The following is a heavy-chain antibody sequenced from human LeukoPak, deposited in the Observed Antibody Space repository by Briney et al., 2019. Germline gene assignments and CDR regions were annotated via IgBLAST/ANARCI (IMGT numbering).Heavy chain of an antibody. CDR2: IWYDGSNK. CDR1: GFIFSTYA. J-gene: IGHJ4*02. CDR3: ARDLGD. V-gene: IGHV3-30*02. Sequence: PGGSLRLSCGASGFIFSTYAMHWVRQAPGKGLEWVTFIWYDGSNKYYADCVKGLYIISRDISKNTLYLQMNRLRLEDTAVYYCARDLGDWGQGTLVTVSS.